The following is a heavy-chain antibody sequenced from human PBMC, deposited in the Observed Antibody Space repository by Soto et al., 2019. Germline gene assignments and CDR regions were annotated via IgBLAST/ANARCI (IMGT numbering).Heavy chain of an antibody. CDR1: GGTLSRYT. V-gene: IGHV1-69*02. D-gene: IGHD2-15*01. CDR2: IIPILGIA. J-gene: IGHJ4*02. CDR3: AAWNCSGGSCYHDY. Sequence: GASVKVSCKASGGTLSRYTISWVRQAPGQGLEWMGRIIPILGIANYAQKFQGRVTITADKSTSTAYMELSSLRSEDTAVYYCAAWNCSGGSCYHDYWGQGTLVTVSS.